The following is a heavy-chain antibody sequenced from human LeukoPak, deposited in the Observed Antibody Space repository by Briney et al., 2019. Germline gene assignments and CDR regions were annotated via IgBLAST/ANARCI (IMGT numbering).Heavy chain of an antibody. CDR2: IIPILGIA. J-gene: IGHJ4*02. CDR1: GGTFSSYT. D-gene: IGHD3-16*01. Sequence: PVKVSCKASGGTFSSYTISWVRQAPGQGLEWMGRIIPILGIANYAQKFQGRVTITADKSTSTAYMELSSLRSEDTAVYYCARDPTGLIYDYVWGSGFDYWGQGTLVTVSS. V-gene: IGHV1-69*04. CDR3: ARDPTGLIYDYVWGSGFDY.